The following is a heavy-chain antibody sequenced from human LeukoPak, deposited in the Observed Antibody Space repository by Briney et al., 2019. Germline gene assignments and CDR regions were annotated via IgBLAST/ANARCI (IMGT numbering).Heavy chain of an antibody. Sequence: GGSLRLSCAASGFTFDDYAMHCVRQAPGKGLEWVSGISWNSGSIGYADSVKGRFTISRDNAKNSLYLQMNSLRAEDTALYYCAKAASAWGQGTLVTVSS. V-gene: IGHV3-9*01. CDR2: ISWNSGSI. CDR3: AKAASA. CDR1: GFTFDDYA. J-gene: IGHJ5*02.